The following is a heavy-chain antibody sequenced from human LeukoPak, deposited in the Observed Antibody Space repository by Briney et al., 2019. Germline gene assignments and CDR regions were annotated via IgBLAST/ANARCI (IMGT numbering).Heavy chain of an antibody. Sequence: GGSLRLSCAASGFTFSSYGMHWVRQAPGKGLEWVAVISYDGSNKYYADSVEGRFTISRDNSKNTLYLQMNSLRAEDTAVYYCAKDGEAGTGFDYWGQGTLVTVSS. CDR2: ISYDGSNK. CDR1: GFTFSSYG. V-gene: IGHV3-30*18. D-gene: IGHD6-19*01. CDR3: AKDGEAGTGFDY. J-gene: IGHJ4*02.